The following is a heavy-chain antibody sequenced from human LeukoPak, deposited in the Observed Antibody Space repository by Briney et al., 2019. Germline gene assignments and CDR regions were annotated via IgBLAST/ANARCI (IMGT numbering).Heavy chain of an antibody. CDR1: GGSIRSSSQY. J-gene: IGHJ5*02. V-gene: IGHV4-39*01. CDR2: IYYSGST. Sequence: SETLSLTCTVSGGSIRSSSQYWGWIRQPPGKGLEWIGSIYYSGSTHYNPSLKSRVTMSVDTSKNRFSLKLSSVTAADTAVYYCARLEQGFDPWGQGTLVTVSS. D-gene: IGHD1/OR15-1a*01. CDR3: ARLEQGFDP.